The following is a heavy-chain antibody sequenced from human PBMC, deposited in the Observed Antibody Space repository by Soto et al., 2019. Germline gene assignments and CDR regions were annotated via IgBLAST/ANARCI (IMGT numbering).Heavy chain of an antibody. Sequence: GASVKVSCKASGYTFTGYYMHWVRQAPGQGLEWMGWINPNSGGTNYAQKFQGWVTMTRDTSISTAYMELSSLRSEDTAVYYCARGTYSSSFRFDYWGQGTLVTVSS. J-gene: IGHJ4*02. D-gene: IGHD6-6*01. CDR1: GYTFTGYY. CDR3: ARGTYSSSFRFDY. CDR2: INPNSGGT. V-gene: IGHV1-2*04.